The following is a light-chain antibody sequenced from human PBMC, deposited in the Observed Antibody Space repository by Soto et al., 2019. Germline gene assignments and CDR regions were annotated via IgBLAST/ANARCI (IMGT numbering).Light chain of an antibody. CDR2: EVS. Sequence: QSALTQPHSASGSPGQSVTISCTGTSSDVGGYHYVSWYQQHPGKAPKLMLYEVSKRPSGVPDRFSGSKSVNTASLTVSGLQAEDEADYYCTSYAGSNNLVFGGGPMLSVL. V-gene: IGLV2-8*01. J-gene: IGLJ2*01. CDR3: TSYAGSNNLV. CDR1: SSDVGGYHY.